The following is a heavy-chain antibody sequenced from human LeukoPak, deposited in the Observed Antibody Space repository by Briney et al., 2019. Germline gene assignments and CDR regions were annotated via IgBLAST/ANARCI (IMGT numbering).Heavy chain of an antibody. J-gene: IGHJ6*02. D-gene: IGHD3-3*01. V-gene: IGHV3-11*04. CDR1: GFTFSDYY. CDR2: ISSSGSTI. Sequence: PGGSLRLSCAASGFTFSDYYMSWIRQAPGKGLEWVSYISSSGSTIYYADSVKGRFTISRDNAKNSLYLQMNSLRAEDTAVYYCARDPVTIFGVVIRNYYYYGMDVWGQGTTVTVSS. CDR3: ARDPVTIFGVVIRNYYYYGMDV.